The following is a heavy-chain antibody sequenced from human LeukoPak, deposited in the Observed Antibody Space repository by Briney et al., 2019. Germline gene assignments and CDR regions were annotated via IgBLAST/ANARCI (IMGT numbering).Heavy chain of an antibody. CDR1: GYSISSGYY. Sequence: PSETLSLTCTVSGYSISSGYYWGWIRQPPGKGLEWIGSIYHSGSTYYNPSLKSRVTISVDTSKNQFSLKLSSVTAADTAVYYCARFYSDSSDYWGQGTLVTVSS. V-gene: IGHV4-38-2*02. J-gene: IGHJ4*02. CDR3: ARFYSDSSDY. D-gene: IGHD1-26*01. CDR2: IYHSGST.